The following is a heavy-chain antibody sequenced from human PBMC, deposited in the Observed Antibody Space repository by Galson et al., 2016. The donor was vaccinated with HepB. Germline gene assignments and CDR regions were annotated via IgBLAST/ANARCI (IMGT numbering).Heavy chain of an antibody. CDR3: ATAPVGCSWNSWYLHY. D-gene: IGHD1/OR15-1a*01. J-gene: IGHJ4*02. V-gene: IGHV4-34*08. Sequence: LRLSCAASGFTFSNYEMNWVRQAPGKGLEWIAEIHPDGRTNYKPSLKSRVTLSVDKSNNQFSLKLTSATAADTAVYYCATAPVGCSWNSWYLHYGGQGTLVTVSS. CDR1: GFTFSNYE. CDR2: IHPDGRT.